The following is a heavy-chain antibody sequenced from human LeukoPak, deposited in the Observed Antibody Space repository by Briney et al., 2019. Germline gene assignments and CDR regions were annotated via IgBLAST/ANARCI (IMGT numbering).Heavy chain of an antibody. Sequence: GRSLRLSCAASGFTFDDYAMHWVRQAPGKGLEWVSDIIWNGGRTGYADSVKGRLTISRDNAKNSLYLQMNNLRPEDTALYYCAKASGYSFGHFDYWDQGTLVTVSS. CDR2: IIWNGGRT. J-gene: IGHJ4*02. CDR1: GFTFDDYA. V-gene: IGHV3-9*01. D-gene: IGHD5-18*01. CDR3: AKASGYSFGHFDY.